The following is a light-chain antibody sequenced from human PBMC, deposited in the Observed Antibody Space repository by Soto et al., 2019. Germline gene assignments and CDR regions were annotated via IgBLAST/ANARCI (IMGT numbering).Light chain of an antibody. CDR2: AAS. CDR3: QQLNTYPIT. Sequence: LTQSPGTLSLSPGERVTLSCRASESVAGDYLAWYQQKPGKALKLLIYAASTLQSGVPSRFSGSGSGTDFTLTISSLQPEDFATYYCQQLNTYPITFGQGTRLEIK. V-gene: IGKV1-9*01. J-gene: IGKJ5*01. CDR1: ESVAGDY.